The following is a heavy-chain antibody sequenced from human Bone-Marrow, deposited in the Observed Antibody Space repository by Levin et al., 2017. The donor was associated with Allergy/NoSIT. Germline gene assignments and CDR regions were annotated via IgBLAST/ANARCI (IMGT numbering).Heavy chain of an antibody. CDR1: GGSVSSGSYY. Sequence: SETLSLTCTVSGGSVSSGSYYWSWIRQPPGKGLEWIGYIYYSGSTNYNPSLKSRVTISVDTSKNQFSLKLSSVTAADTAVYYCARDREGSPFSSGWYLEAFDIWGQGTMVTVSS. V-gene: IGHV4-61*01. CDR2: IYYSGST. J-gene: IGHJ3*02. D-gene: IGHD6-19*01. CDR3: ARDREGSPFSSGWYLEAFDI.